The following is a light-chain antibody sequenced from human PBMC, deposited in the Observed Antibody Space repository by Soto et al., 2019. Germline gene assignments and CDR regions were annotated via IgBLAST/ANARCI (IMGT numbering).Light chain of an antibody. V-gene: IGLV2-23*01. CDR2: EGS. Sequence: QSALTQPASVSGSPGQSITISCTGTNSDIGSYNLVSWYQQHPGKAPKLIIYEGSKRPSGVSNRFSAAKSGNTASLTISGLQAEDEADYFSGSDAVSRYLGVVFGGGTKLTVL. CDR1: NSDIGSYNL. J-gene: IGLJ2*01. CDR3: GSDAVSRYLGVV.